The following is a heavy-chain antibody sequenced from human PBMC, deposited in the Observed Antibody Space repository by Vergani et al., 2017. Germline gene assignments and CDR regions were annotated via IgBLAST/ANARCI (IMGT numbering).Heavy chain of an antibody. Sequence: QVRLQESGPGLVKPSETLSLTCSVSGGSMSGYYWSWIRQPPGKELEWIGYMYHSGSTNYNPPREPRVTISGDTSKNQFSLKLHTVTAADTAVYYCGRVADFYGLVSRLLGLWAEAILVSVSS. V-gene: IGHV4-59*01. CDR1: GGSMSGYY. CDR2: MYHSGST. D-gene: IGHD3-10*01. CDR3: GRVADFYGLVSRLLGL. J-gene: IGHJ4*02.